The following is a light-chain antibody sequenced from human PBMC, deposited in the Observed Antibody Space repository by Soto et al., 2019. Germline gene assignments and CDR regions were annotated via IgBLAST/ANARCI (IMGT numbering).Light chain of an antibody. CDR3: QQYKNWPL. J-gene: IGKJ5*01. Sequence: EIVLTQSPGTLSLSPGARATLSCRASQSVSSSNLAWYQQKPGQAPRLLIYGASTRATGIPARFSGSGSGTEFPITISSLQSEDFAVYYCQQYKNWPLFGQGTRLEIK. CDR2: GAS. CDR1: QSVSSSN. V-gene: IGKV3-15*01.